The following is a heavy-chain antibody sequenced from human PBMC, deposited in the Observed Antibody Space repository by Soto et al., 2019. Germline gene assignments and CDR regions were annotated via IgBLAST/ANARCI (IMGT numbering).Heavy chain of an antibody. J-gene: IGHJ6*02. CDR2: SRNKANSYTT. CDR1: GFTFSDHY. Sequence: EVQLVESGGGLVQPGGSLRLSCAASGFTFSDHYMDWVRQAPGKGLEWVGRSRNKANSYTTEHAASVKGRFTISRDDSKNSLYPQMNRLKTEDTAVYYCAVIFLDSSVYPYHYGMDVWGQGTTVTVSS. CDR3: AVIFLDSSVYPYHYGMDV. V-gene: IGHV3-72*01. D-gene: IGHD3-22*01.